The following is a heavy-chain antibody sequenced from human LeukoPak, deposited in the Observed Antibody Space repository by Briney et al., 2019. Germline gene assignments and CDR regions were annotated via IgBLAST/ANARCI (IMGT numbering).Heavy chain of an antibody. V-gene: IGHV3-74*01. D-gene: IGHD1-26*01. J-gene: IGHJ3*02. CDR3: ARAPGRNEAFDM. CDR1: GFRFSDYW. Sequence: GGSPRLSCAASGFRFSDYWMHWVRQAPGKGLVWVSRISSDGTTTSYADSVKGRFTISRDNAKSTLYLQMNSLRGEDTAVYYCARAPGRNEAFDMWGQGTMVTVSS. CDR2: ISSDGTTT.